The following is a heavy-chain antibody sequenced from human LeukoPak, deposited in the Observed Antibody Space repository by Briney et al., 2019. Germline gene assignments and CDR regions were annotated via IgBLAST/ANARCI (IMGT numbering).Heavy chain of an antibody. CDR2: ISSNGGST. V-gene: IGHV3-64D*06. CDR1: GSTFSRYA. D-gene: IGHD3-10*01. J-gene: IGHJ4*02. CDR3: VKDGSGSYYTYYFDY. Sequence: GGSLRLSCSASGSTFSRYAMHWVRQAPGKGLEYASAISSNGGSTYYADSVKGRFTISRDNSKNTLYLQMSSLRAEDTAVYYCVKDGSGSYYTYYFDYWGQGTLVTVSS.